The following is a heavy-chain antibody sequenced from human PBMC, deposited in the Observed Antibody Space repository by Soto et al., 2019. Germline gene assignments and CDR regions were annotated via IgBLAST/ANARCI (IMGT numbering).Heavy chain of an antibody. CDR2: IIPIFGTA. CDR3: AIDYGDYAGNYYYGMDV. D-gene: IGHD4-17*01. J-gene: IGHJ6*02. CDR1: GGTFSSYA. V-gene: IGHV1-69*06. Sequence: QVQLVQSGAEVKKPGSSVKVSCKASGGTFSSYAISWVRQAPGQGLEWMGGIIPIFGTANYAQKFQGRVTITADKSTSTAYMELSSLRSEDTAVYYCAIDYGDYAGNYYYGMDVWGQGTTVTVSS.